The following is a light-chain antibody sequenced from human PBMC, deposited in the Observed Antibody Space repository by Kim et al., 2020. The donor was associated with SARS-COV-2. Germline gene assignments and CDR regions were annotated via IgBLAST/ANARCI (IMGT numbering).Light chain of an antibody. J-gene: IGKJ1*01. CDR2: DAS. V-gene: IGKV1-27*01. Sequence: ASVGDRVTSTCRASQDISTNVAWYQQKPGKVPNLLIYDASALQSGVPSRFSGSGSGTDFTLTISSLQPEDVATYYCQKYNGAPWTFGQGTKVEIK. CDR1: QDISTN. CDR3: QKYNGAPWT.